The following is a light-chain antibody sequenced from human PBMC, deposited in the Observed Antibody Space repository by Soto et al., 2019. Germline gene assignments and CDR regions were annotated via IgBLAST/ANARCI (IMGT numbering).Light chain of an antibody. CDR3: SSYAGSNNFV. CDR2: EVS. CDR1: SSDIGAYIY. J-gene: IGLJ1*01. Sequence: QSALTQPPSASGSPGQSVTISCTGTSSDIGAYIYVSWYQQHPGKAPKLMISEVSRRPSGVPERFSGSKSGNTASLTVSGLHADDEAHYYCSSYAGSNNFVFGTGTKV. V-gene: IGLV2-8*01.